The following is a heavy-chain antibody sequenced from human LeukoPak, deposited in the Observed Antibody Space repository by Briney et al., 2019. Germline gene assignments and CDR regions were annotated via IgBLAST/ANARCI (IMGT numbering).Heavy chain of an antibody. Sequence: TSETLSLTCTVSGGSISSSNYYWGWIRQPPGKGLEWIGSFYNSGSTYYNPSLKSRVTISVDTSKNQFSLKLSSVTAADTAVYYCAGDSSGYFFDYWGQGTLVTVSS. D-gene: IGHD3-22*01. CDR1: GGSISSSNYY. J-gene: IGHJ4*02. V-gene: IGHV4-39*07. CDR2: FYNSGST. CDR3: AGDSSGYFFDY.